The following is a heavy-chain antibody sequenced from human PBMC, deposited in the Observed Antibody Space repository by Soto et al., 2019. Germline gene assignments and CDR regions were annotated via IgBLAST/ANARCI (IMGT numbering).Heavy chain of an antibody. CDR2: IYYSGST. V-gene: IGHV4-31*03. CDR1: GGSISSGGYY. Sequence: SETLSLTCTVYGGSISSGGYYWSWIRQHPGKGLEWIGYIYYSGSTNYNPSLKSRVTISVDTSKNQFSLKLSSVTAADTAVYYCARELGYCSSTSCYTVGMDVWGQGTTVTVSS. J-gene: IGHJ6*02. CDR3: ARELGYCSSTSCYTVGMDV. D-gene: IGHD2-2*02.